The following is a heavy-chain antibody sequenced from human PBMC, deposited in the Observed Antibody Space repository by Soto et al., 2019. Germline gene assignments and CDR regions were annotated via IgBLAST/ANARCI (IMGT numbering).Heavy chain of an antibody. D-gene: IGHD4-17*01. CDR1: GGSISSYY. J-gene: IGHJ6*03. Sequence: SETLSLTCTVSGGSISSYYWSWIRQPPGKGLEWIGYIYYSGSTNYNPSLKSRVTISVDTSKNQFALKLSSVTAADTAVYYWARGVIGEVMTTVTRYYYYYYMDVWGKGTTVTVSS. V-gene: IGHV4-59*01. CDR2: IYYSGST. CDR3: ARGVIGEVMTTVTRYYYYYYMDV.